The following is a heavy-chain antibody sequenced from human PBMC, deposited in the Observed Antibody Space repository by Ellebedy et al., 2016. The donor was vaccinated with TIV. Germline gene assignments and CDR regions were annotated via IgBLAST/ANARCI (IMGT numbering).Heavy chain of an antibody. J-gene: IGHJ2*01. CDR3: ARDQYHFDSSGYSYEGWYFDL. CDR1: GGSISSYY. CDR2: IHDSEYT. V-gene: IGHV4-59*01. Sequence: MPSETLSLTCTVSGGSISSYYWSWIRQPPGKGLEWIGYIHDSEYTNYNPSLKSRVTMSMDTSKKQFSLKLSSVTAADTAVYYFARDQYHFDSSGYSYEGWYFDLWGRGTLVTVSS. D-gene: IGHD3-22*01.